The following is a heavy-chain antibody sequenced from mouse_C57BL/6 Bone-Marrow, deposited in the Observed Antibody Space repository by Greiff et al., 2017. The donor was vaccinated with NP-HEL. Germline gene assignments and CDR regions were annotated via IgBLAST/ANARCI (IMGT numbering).Heavy chain of an antibody. V-gene: IGHV1-50*01. CDR3: AREGTYYYGSSYVLYYYAMDY. D-gene: IGHD1-1*01. Sequence: QVQLQQPGAELVKPGASVKLSCKASGYTFTSYWMQWVKQRPGQGLEWIGEIDPSDSYTNYNQKFKGKATLTVDTSSSTAYMQLISLTSEDSAVYYCAREGTYYYGSSYVLYYYAMDYWGQGTSVTVSS. J-gene: IGHJ4*01. CDR2: IDPSDSYT. CDR1: GYTFTSYW.